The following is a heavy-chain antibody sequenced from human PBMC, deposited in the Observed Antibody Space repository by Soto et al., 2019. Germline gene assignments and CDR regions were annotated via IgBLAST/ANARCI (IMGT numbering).Heavy chain of an antibody. CDR3: ARAQWLEPSKYYYYYMDV. CDR1: GYTFTSYG. D-gene: IGHD6-19*01. Sequence: ASVKVSCKASGYTFTSYGISWVRQAPGQGLEWMGWISAYNGNTNYAQKLQGRVTMTTDTSTSTAYMELRSLRSDDTAVYYCARAQWLEPSKYYYYYMDVWGKGTTVTVSS. J-gene: IGHJ6*03. CDR2: ISAYNGNT. V-gene: IGHV1-18*01.